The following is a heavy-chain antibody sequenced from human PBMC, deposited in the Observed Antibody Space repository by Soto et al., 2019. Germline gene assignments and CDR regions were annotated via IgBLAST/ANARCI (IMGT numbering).Heavy chain of an antibody. V-gene: IGHV1-2*02. CDR1: GYPFIDSC. CDR2: IPPNGGDT. CDR3: ARAILKKLYYYYDLDV. Sequence: ASGTVSCKASGYPFIDSCLHWVRQAPGQALEWRGWIPPNGGDTLSTQKSQRRLTQTRDTYLHTAYMERTRLTSDDTAVSFCARAILKKLYYYYDLDVCGQGTTGTVSS. D-gene: IGHD3-9*01. J-gene: IGHJ6*02.